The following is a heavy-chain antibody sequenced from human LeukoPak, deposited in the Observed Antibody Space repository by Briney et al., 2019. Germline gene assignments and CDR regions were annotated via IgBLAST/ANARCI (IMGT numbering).Heavy chain of an antibody. CDR2: ISSSSSYI. D-gene: IGHD1-26*01. CDR1: GFTFSSYS. V-gene: IGHV3-21*01. J-gene: IGHJ4*02. CDR3: ARDKVNVAGATRFYADDY. Sequence: GGSLRLSCAASGFTFSSYSMNWVRQAPGKGLEWVSSISSSSSYIYYADSVKGRFTISRDNDKNSLYLQMNSLRDEDTAVHYCARDKVNVAGATRFYADDYWGQGTLVTVSS.